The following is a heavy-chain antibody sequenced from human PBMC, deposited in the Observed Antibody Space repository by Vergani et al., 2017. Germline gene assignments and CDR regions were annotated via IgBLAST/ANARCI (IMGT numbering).Heavy chain of an antibody. CDR1: GYTFSNYY. Sequence: QAQVVQSGAEVKKSGASVKVSCKTSGYTFSNYYMHWVRQAPGQGLEWMGIINPSGGHTNYAQKFQGRVTMTRDTSTSTVYMELSSLRSEDTAIYYCAKGDYGIVTGYRYWGQGTLVTVSA. CDR2: INPSGGHT. J-gene: IGHJ4*02. CDR3: AKGDYGIVTGYRY. V-gene: IGHV1-46*03. D-gene: IGHD3-9*01.